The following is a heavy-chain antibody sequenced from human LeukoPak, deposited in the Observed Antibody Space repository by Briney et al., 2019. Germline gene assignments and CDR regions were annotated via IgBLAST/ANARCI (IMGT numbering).Heavy chain of an antibody. CDR1: VYTSTDFY. Sequence: ASVTVSCQPSVYTSTDFYLNWVRQAPGQGLEWMGWINPYSGATINAQRFQGRVSLTWDTSSGTGHMELTRLTSDDTAVYYCATGTITRTRARWGQGTLVAVSS. D-gene: IGHD1-14*01. CDR2: INPYSGAT. V-gene: IGHV1-2*02. J-gene: IGHJ4*02. CDR3: ATGTITRTRAR.